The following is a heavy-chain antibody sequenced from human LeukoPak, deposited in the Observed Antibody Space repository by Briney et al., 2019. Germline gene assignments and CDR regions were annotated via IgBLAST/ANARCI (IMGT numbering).Heavy chain of an antibody. D-gene: IGHD3-22*01. V-gene: IGHV3-23*01. Sequence: GGSLRLSCAASGFTFSSYAMSWVRQAPGKGLEWVSAISGSGGSTYYADSVKGRFTISRDNSKNTLYLQMNSLRAEDTAVYYCAKVMGYYDSSGDYSFDYWGQGTLVTVSS. J-gene: IGHJ4*02. CDR3: AKVMGYYDSSGDYSFDY. CDR1: GFTFSSYA. CDR2: ISGSGGST.